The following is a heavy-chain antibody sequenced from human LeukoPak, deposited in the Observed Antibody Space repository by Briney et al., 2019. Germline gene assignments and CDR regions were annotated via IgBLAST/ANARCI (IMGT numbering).Heavy chain of an antibody. CDR1: GFTFSNYW. J-gene: IGHJ5*02. D-gene: IGHD3-3*01. Sequence: PGGSLRLSCAASGFTFSNYWMHWVRHAPGKGLEWVSYVSSSGSTIYYADSVKGRFTISRDKAKNSVYLKMNSLIAEDTAVYYCARDGSTTYYDFWSGHNWFDPWGQGTLVTVSS. CDR2: VSSSGSTI. CDR3: ARDGSTTYYDFWSGHNWFDP. V-gene: IGHV3-48*01.